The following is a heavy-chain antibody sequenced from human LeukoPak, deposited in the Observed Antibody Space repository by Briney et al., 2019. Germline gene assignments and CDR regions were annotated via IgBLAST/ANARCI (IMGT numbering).Heavy chain of an antibody. CDR3: ARDSVVVVPAAILDYYYYGMEV. J-gene: IGHJ6*02. CDR1: GYTFTSYG. V-gene: IGHV1-18*01. D-gene: IGHD2-2*01. CDR2: ISAYNGNT. Sequence: ASVKVSCKASGYTFTSYGISWVRQAPGQGLEWMGWISAYNGNTNYAQKLQGRVTMTTDTSTSIAYMELRSLRSDDTAVYYCARDSVVVVPAAILDYYYYGMEVWGQGTTVTVSS.